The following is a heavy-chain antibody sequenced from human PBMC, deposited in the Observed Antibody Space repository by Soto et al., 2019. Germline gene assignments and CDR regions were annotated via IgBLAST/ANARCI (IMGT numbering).Heavy chain of an antibody. J-gene: IGHJ4*02. D-gene: IGHD5-12*01. CDR2: INPNSGGT. CDR1: GYTFTSYG. CDR3: ARTVIEREWLRLGPDY. V-gene: IGHV1-2*02. Sequence: QVQLVQSGAEVKKPGASVKVSCKASGYTFTSYGISWVRQAPGQGLEWMGWINPNSGGTNYAQKFQGRVTMTRDTSISTAYMELSRLRSDDTAVYYCARTVIEREWLRLGPDYWGQGTLVTVSS.